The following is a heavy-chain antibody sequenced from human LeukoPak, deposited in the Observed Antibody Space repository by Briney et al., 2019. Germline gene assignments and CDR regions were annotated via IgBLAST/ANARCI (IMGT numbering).Heavy chain of an antibody. CDR2: IYHSGST. CDR1: GYSISSGYY. J-gene: IGHJ4*02. CDR3: ARGAWGLSSSWYLSWYFDY. V-gene: IGHV4-38-2*02. Sequence: PSETLSLTCTVSGYSISSGYYWGWIRQPPGKGLEWIGSIYHSGSTYYNPSLKSRVTISVDTSKNQFSLKLSSVTAADTAVYYCARGAWGLSSSWYLSWYFDYWGQGTLVTVSS. D-gene: IGHD6-13*01.